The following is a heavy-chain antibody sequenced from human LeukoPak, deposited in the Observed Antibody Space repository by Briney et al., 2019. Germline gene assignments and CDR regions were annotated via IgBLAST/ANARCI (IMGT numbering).Heavy chain of an antibody. D-gene: IGHD3-22*01. V-gene: IGHV3-23*01. Sequence: GGSLRLSCAASGFTFSTCGMHWVRQAPGKGLEWVSTVSESGSTYYADSVKGRFTISRDISKNTLYLQMNSLRAEDTAVYSCAGGTSGYTGYFDYWGQGTLVTVSS. CDR3: AGGTSGYTGYFDY. J-gene: IGHJ4*02. CDR2: VSESGST. CDR1: GFTFSTCG.